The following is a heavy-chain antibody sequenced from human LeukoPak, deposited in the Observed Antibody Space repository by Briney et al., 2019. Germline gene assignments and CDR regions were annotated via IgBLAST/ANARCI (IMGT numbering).Heavy chain of an antibody. D-gene: IGHD2-8*01. CDR2: ISTSGSTI. J-gene: IGHJ6*02. CDR1: GFTFNNYE. V-gene: IGHV3-48*03. Sequence: PGGSLRLSCAASGFTFNNYEMNWVRQAPGKGLEWVSYISTSGSTIYYADSVKGRFTISRDNAKNSLYLQMNSLRAEDTAVYYCASYCTNGACDHYYYYGMDVWGQGTTVTVSS. CDR3: ASYCTNGACDHYYYYGMDV.